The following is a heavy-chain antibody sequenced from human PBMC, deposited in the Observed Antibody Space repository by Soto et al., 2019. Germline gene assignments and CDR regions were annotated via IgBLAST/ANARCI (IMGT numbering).Heavy chain of an antibody. CDR3: AKERDIGADRYYFDD. V-gene: IGHV3-23*01. Sequence: WVSLRLPCAASEGTFIDPAMPWVRQAPGKGLDFVSAISGRGDSTYDADSVKGRFTISRDQSKNTLYLQMHSLRAEDTAVYFCAKERDIGADRYYFDDWGQGTLVTVSS. CDR1: EGTFIDPA. D-gene: IGHD2-15*01. J-gene: IGHJ4*02. CDR2: ISGRGDST.